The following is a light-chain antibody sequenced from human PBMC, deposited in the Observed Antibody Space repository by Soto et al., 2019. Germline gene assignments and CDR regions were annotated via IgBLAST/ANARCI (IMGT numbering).Light chain of an antibody. CDR2: HAS. V-gene: IGKV1-5*01. CDR1: QTITGW. CDR3: QHRGA. J-gene: IGKJ1*01. Sequence: DIQMTQSPSTLSASVGDRVTITCRASQTITGWLAWYQQKPGKAPKLLIYHASSVENGVPSRFSGSGFETEFTLTISSLQPDDSATYYCQHRGAFGQGTKVEIK.